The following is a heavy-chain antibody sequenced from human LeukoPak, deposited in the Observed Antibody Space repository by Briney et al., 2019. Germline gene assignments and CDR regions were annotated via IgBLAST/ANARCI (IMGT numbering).Heavy chain of an antibody. D-gene: IGHD4/OR15-4a*01. J-gene: IGHJ4*02. V-gene: IGHV3-48*02. CDR3: ARDRRGLYY. CDR2: ISSSSSTI. Sequence: GGSLRLSCAASGFTFSSYSMNWVRQAPGKGLEWVSYISSSSSTIYYADSVKGRFTISRDNAKNSLYLQMNSLRDDDTAVYYCARDRRGLYYWGQGTLVTVSS. CDR1: GFTFSSYS.